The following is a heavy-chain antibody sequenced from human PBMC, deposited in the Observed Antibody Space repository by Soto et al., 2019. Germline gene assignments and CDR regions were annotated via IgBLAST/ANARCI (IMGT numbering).Heavy chain of an antibody. D-gene: IGHD1-26*01. CDR1: GNTFTSYY. CDR3: ARDRAPGWAYYYGMDV. J-gene: IGHJ6*02. V-gene: IGHV1-46*03. Sequence: AAVKVSCKASGNTFTSYYMHWVRQAPGQGLEWMGIINPSSGSTSYAQKFQGRATMTRDTSTSTVYMELSSLRSEDTAVYYCARDRAPGWAYYYGMDVWGQGTTVTVSS. CDR2: INPSSGST.